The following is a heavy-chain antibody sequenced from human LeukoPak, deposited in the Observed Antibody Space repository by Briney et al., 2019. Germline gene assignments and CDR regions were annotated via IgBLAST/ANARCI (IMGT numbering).Heavy chain of an antibody. Sequence: PGGSLRLSCAASGFTFSNYVMNWVRRAPGKGLEWVSPIDANGVSTYYADFVKGRFTISRDNSKNTLNLQMSSLRAEDTAVYYCAKRVQYDDSHYCIFDYWGQGTLVTVSS. CDR2: IDANGVST. D-gene: IGHD3-22*01. J-gene: IGHJ4*02. V-gene: IGHV3-23*01. CDR3: AKRVQYDDSHYCIFDY. CDR1: GFTFSNYV.